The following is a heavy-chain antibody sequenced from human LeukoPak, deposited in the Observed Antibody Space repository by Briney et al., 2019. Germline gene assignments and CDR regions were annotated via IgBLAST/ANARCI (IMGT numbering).Heavy chain of an antibody. Sequence: SETLSLTCTVSGGSISSSSHYWGWIRQPPGKGLEWIGSIYHSGSTYHNPSLKSRVTISVDTSKNQFSLKLSSVTAADTAVYYCARLTAAAATGVDYWGQGTLVTVSS. CDR2: IYHSGST. J-gene: IGHJ4*02. V-gene: IGHV4-39*01. CDR1: GGSISSSSHY. CDR3: ARLTAAAATGVDY. D-gene: IGHD6-13*01.